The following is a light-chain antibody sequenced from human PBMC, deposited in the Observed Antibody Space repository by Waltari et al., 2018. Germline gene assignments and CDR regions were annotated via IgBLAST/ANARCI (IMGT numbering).Light chain of an antibody. CDR1: NTNIGKSHL. CDR2: EVS. J-gene: IGLJ3*02. Sequence: QSALTQPASVSGSPGPSITISCPGTNTNIGKSHLVPWYQQHPGKAPKVIIYEVSKWPSGISNRFSGSKSGNTASLTISGLQAEDEADYYRCSYAGNGIVMFGGGTKL. CDR3: CSYAGNGIVM. V-gene: IGLV2-23*02.